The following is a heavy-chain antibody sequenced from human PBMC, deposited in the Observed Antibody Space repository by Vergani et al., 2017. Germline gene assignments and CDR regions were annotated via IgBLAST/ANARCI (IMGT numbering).Heavy chain of an antibody. CDR1: GFTFSSYA. D-gene: IGHD1-1*01. CDR2: ISGSGGST. V-gene: IGHV3-23*01. J-gene: IGHJ4*02. CDR3: ARGGRGVVQFTDY. Sequence: EVQLLESGGGLVQPGGSLRLSCAASGFTFSSYAMSWVRQAPGKGLEWVSAISGSGGSTYYADSVKGRFTISRDNSKNTLYLQMNRLRAEDTAVYYCARGGRGVVQFTDYWGQGTLVTVSS.